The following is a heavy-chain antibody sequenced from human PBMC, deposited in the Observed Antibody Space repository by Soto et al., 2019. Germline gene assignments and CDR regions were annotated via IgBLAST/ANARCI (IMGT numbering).Heavy chain of an antibody. J-gene: IGHJ4*02. CDR1: GFTFSSYA. CDR2: ISYDGSNK. Sequence: QVQLVESGGGVVQPGRSLRLSCAASGFTFSSYAMHWVRQAPGKGLEWVAVISYDGSNKYYADSVKGRFTISRDKSKYTLYLQMNRLRVEDTAVYYCARWRSAATNWNFGWWGQGTLVTVSS. D-gene: IGHD1-7*01. V-gene: IGHV3-30-3*01. CDR3: ARWRSAATNWNFGW.